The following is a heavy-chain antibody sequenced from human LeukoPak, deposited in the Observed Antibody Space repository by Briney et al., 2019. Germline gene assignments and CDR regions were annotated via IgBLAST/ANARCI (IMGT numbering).Heavy chain of an antibody. J-gene: IGHJ4*02. V-gene: IGHV3-15*01. CDR2: IKSKTDGGTT. CDR1: GFTFSNAW. CDR3: ASRRVTVVRGVIIGVD. Sequence: GGSLRLSCAASGFTFSNAWMSWVRQAPGKGLEWVGRIKSKTDGGTTDYAAPVKGRFTISRDNAKNSLYLQMNSLRDEDTAVYYCASRRVTVVRGVIIGVDWGQGTLVTVSS. D-gene: IGHD3-10*01.